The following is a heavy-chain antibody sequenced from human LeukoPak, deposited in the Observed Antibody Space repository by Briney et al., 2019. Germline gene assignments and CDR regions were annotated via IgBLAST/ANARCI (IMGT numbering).Heavy chain of an antibody. V-gene: IGHV4-59*01. CDR3: AREAQDFRTGNHRPGHYDYMDV. CDR2: IYYAGST. Sequence: SETLSLTCGVSGGSISSYYWAWIRQAPGKGLGWIGYIYYAGSTNYNPSLQGRVTMPVDMSRNQFSLRMTSVTAADTAVYYCAREAQDFRTGNHRPGHYDYMDVWGKGTAVTVSS. J-gene: IGHJ6*03. CDR1: GGSISSYY. D-gene: IGHD1-14*01.